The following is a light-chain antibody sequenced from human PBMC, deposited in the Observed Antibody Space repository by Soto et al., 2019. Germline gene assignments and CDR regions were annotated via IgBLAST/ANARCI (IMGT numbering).Light chain of an antibody. Sequence: EIVWTQSPGTLSLSPGERATLSCRASESVASSYLAWSKQKPGQAPRLLIYGASSRATGIPDRFSGRGSGTEFTLTIRSLQPDDFATYYCQQYNSYWTFGQGTKVDIK. J-gene: IGKJ1*01. CDR1: ESVASSY. CDR2: GAS. V-gene: IGKV3-20*01. CDR3: QQYNSYWT.